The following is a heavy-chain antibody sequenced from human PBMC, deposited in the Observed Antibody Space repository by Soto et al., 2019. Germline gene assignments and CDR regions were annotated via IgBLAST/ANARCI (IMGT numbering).Heavy chain of an antibody. D-gene: IGHD2-21*01. J-gene: IGHJ2*01. CDR3: AREWSYRGNDF. CDR1: GGSFSGYY. Sequence: PSETLSLTCAVYGGSFSGYYWSWIRQPPGKGLEWIGEINHSGSTNYNPSLKSRVTISVDTSKNQFSLKLSSVTAADTAVYYCAREWSYRGNDFWGRGTLGTVSS. CDR2: INHSGST. V-gene: IGHV4-34*01.